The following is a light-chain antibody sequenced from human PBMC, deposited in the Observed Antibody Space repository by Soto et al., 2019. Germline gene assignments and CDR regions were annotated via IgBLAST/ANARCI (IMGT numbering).Light chain of an antibody. V-gene: IGKV1-5*03. CDR3: QQYNSYSGT. CDR2: KAS. CDR1: QSISSW. Sequence: DIQMTQSPSTLSASVGDRVTITCRASQSISSWLAWYQQKPGKVPKLLIYKASSLESGVPSRFSGSGSGTEFTLTISSLQPDDFATYYCQQYNSYSGTFGQGTKLKIK. J-gene: IGKJ2*01.